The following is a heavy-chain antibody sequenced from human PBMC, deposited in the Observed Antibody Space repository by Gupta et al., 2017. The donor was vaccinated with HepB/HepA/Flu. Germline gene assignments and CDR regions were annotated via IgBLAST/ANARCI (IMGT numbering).Heavy chain of an antibody. J-gene: IGHJ4*02. CDR2: IGANGAST. CDR3: AKRIPVTGKVYFDS. D-gene: IGHD6-19*01. Sequence: EVQLLESGGALVQPGGSLRLSCAVSGFTLSTYAMSWVRQAPGKGLDWVSTIGANGASTYYADSVKGRFTNSRDISKNTVYLQMTSLRAEDTAVYYCAKRIPVTGKVYFDSWGQGTLVTVSS. V-gene: IGHV3-23*01. CDR1: GFTLSTYA.